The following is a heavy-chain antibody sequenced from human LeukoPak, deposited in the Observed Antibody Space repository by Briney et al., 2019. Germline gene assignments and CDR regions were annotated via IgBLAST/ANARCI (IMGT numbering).Heavy chain of an antibody. CDR1: GGSISGYY. CDR2: IYSSGST. Sequence: SETLSLTCTVSGGSISGYYWSLIRQPAGKGLEWIGRIYSSGSTNYNPSLKSRVTMSVDTSKNQFSLKLSSVTAADTAVYYCARGTCSGGSCCFDYWGQGTLVTVSS. J-gene: IGHJ4*02. CDR3: ARGTCSGGSCCFDY. V-gene: IGHV4-4*07. D-gene: IGHD2-15*01.